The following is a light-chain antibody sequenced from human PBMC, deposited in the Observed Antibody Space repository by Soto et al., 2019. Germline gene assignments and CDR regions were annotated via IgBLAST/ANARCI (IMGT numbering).Light chain of an antibody. Sequence: EIVLTQSPATLSLSPGERATLSCRASQSVSSYLAWYQQKPGQAPRLLIYDASNRATGIPARFSGSGSGTAFTLTISGLEPEDFAVYYCQQRSNWFTFGPGTKVDIK. V-gene: IGKV3-11*01. CDR2: DAS. CDR3: QQRSNWFT. CDR1: QSVSSY. J-gene: IGKJ3*01.